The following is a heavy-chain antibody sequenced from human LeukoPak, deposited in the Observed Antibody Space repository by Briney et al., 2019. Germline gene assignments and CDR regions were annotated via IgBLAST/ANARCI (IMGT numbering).Heavy chain of an antibody. CDR1: GGSISSYY. D-gene: IGHD6-19*01. CDR2: IYYSGSA. J-gene: IGHJ4*02. V-gene: IGHV4-59*01. Sequence: SETLSLTCTVSGGSISSYYWSWIRQPPGKGLEWIGYIYYSGSANYNPSLKSRVTISVDTSKNQFSLKLSSVTAADTAVYYCARVQPQPIYSSGWYYFDYWGQGTLVTVSS. CDR3: ARVQPQPIYSSGWYYFDY.